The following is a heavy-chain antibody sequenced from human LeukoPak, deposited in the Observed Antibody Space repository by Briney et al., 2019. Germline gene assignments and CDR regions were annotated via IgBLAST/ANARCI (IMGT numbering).Heavy chain of an antibody. D-gene: IGHD2-21*02. CDR2: INTNTGNP. Sequence: GASVKVSCKASGYTFTSYAMNWVRQATGQGLEWMGWINTNTGNPTYAQGFTGRFVFSLDTSVSTAYLQISSLKAEDTAVYYCASLAYCGGDCYPDVSYFDYWGQGTLVTVSS. CDR1: GYTFTSYA. J-gene: IGHJ4*02. CDR3: ASLAYCGGDCYPDVSYFDY. V-gene: IGHV7-4-1*02.